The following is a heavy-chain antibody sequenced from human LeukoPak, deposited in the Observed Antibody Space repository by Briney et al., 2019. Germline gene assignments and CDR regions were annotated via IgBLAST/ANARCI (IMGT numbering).Heavy chain of an antibody. V-gene: IGHV3-9*01. CDR1: GFTFDDYA. J-gene: IGHJ4*02. CDR2: LSWNSGVI. D-gene: IGHD3-10*01. CDR3: AKGSYGSGSYVDK. Sequence: PGGSLRLSCAASGFTFDDYAMHWVRQAPGKGLEWVSGLSWNSGVIGYADSVKGRFTISRDNAKNSLYLQMSSLRAEDTAFYYCAKGSYGSGSYVDKWGRGTLVTVSS.